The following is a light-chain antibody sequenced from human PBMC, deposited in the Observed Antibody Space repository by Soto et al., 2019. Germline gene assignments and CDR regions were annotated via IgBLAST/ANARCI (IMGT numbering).Light chain of an antibody. Sequence: EIVLTQSPGTLSLSPGERVTLSCRASQSVTSSYLAWYQQKPGQAPRLLIYGASSRATGIPDRFSGSGSGTDFTLTISRLEPEDFAVYYCQQYANSPPYTFGQGTKLEIK. J-gene: IGKJ2*01. CDR2: GAS. V-gene: IGKV3-20*01. CDR1: QSVTSSY. CDR3: QQYANSPPYT.